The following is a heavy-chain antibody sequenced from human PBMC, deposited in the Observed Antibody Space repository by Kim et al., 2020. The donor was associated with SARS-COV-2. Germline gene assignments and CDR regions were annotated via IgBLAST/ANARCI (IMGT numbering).Heavy chain of an antibody. CDR1: GFTFSSYA. CDR3: AKSNGFTMELGY. J-gene: IGHJ4*02. V-gene: IGHV3-33*06. CDR2: IWYDGSNK. Sequence: GGSLRLSCAASGFTFSSYAMHWVRQAPGKGLEWVAVIWYDGSNKYYADSVKGRFTISRDNSKNTLYLQMNSLRAEDTAVYYCAKSNGFTMELGYWGQGTLVTVSS. D-gene: IGHD1-7*01.